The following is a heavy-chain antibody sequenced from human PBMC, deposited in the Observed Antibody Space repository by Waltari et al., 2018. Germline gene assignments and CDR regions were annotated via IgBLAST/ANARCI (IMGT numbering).Heavy chain of an antibody. J-gene: IGHJ4*02. Sequence: QVQLVESGGGVVQPGRSLRFSCAAPAFTYRTSIIHWVRQAPGKGLEWVAAMSYDGFSKYYADSVKGRFSIGRDDSQNTVYLQANSLTTEDTAVYYCGREGGTSGYSGYLDTWGQGTLVTVSS. CDR2: MSYDGFSK. CDR3: GREGGTSGYSGYLDT. D-gene: IGHD2-15*01. V-gene: IGHV3-30*01. CDR1: AFTYRTSI.